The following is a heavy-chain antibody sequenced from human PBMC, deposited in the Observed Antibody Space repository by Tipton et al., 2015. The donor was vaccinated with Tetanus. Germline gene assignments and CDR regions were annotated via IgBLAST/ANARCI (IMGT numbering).Heavy chain of an antibody. CDR2: IFHSGST. D-gene: IGHD3-22*01. V-gene: IGHV4-59*08. J-gene: IGHJ1*01. Sequence: TLSLTCTVSGGSMSNNYWSWIRQPPGKGLEWIAYIFHSGSTNYSPSLRSRVTISVDTSKNQFSLQLRSVTAADTAVYYCARQDTLNYYYVGYFHDWGQGTLVTVSS. CDR3: ARQDTLNYYYVGYFHD. CDR1: GGSMSNNY.